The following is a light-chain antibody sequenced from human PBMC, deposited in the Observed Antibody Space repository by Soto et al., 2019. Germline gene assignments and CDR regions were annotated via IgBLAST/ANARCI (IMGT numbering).Light chain of an antibody. CDR2: EVS. J-gene: IGLJ1*01. CDR1: SSDVGGYNY. V-gene: IGLV2-8*01. Sequence: QSALTQPPSASGSPGQSVTISCTGTSSDVGGYNYVSWYQQHPGKAPKLMIYEVSKRPSGFPDRFSGSKSGNTASLTVSGLQAEDEADYYCSSYAGSNNSYVFGTGTKRTVL. CDR3: SSYAGSNNSYV.